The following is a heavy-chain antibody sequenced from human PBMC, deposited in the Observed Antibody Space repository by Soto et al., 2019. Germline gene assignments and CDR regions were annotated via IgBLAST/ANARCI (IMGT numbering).Heavy chain of an antibody. CDR1: GYSISSSNW. CDR3: AGFSRFTMVRPSDVYFDY. Sequence: PSETLSLTCAVSGYSISSSNWWGWIRQPPGKGLEWIGYIYYSGSTYYNPSLKSRVTMSVDTSKNQFSLKLSSVTAVDTAVYYCAGFSRFTMVRPSDVYFDYWGQGTLVTVSS. D-gene: IGHD3-10*01. V-gene: IGHV4-28*01. CDR2: IYYSGST. J-gene: IGHJ4*02.